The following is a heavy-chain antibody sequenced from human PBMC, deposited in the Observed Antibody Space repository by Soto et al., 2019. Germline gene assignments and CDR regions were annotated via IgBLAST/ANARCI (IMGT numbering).Heavy chain of an antibody. D-gene: IGHD2-2*01. J-gene: IGHJ4*02. CDR1: GFTFSNAW. CDR2: IKSKTDGGTT. Sequence: PGGSLRLSCAASGFTFSNAWMSWVRQAPGKGLEWVGRIKSKTDGGTTDYAAPVKGRFTISRDDSKNTLYLQMNSLKTEDTTVYYCTTDIIRIVVVPAATPYFDYWGQGTLVTVSS. CDR3: TTDIIRIVVVPAATPYFDY. V-gene: IGHV3-15*01.